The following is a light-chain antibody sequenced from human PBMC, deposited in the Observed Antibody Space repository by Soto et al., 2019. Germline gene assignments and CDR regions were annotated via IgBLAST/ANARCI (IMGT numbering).Light chain of an antibody. CDR3: SSYTSSNTLEV. V-gene: IGLV2-14*01. J-gene: IGLJ2*01. CDR1: SSDVGEENY. Sequence: QSALTQPPSASGSPGQSVTITCSGTSSDVGEENYVSWYQQHPGKVPKLLIYEVSYRPSGVSSRFSGSKSGNTASLTISGLQAEDEADYYCSSYTSSNTLEVFGVGTKLTVL. CDR2: EVS.